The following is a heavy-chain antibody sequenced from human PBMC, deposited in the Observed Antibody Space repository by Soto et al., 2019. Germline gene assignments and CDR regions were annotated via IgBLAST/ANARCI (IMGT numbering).Heavy chain of an antibody. J-gene: IGHJ6*02. Sequence: SETLSHTCAVSGGSISSSNWWSWVRQPPGKGLEWIGEIYHSGSTNYNPSLKSRVTISVDKSKNQFSLKLSSVTAADTAVYYCARGAVAGTPWVMDYEYYGMDVWGQGTTVTVSS. CDR1: GGSISSSNW. CDR3: ARGAVAGTPWVMDYEYYGMDV. CDR2: IYHSGST. V-gene: IGHV4-4*02. D-gene: IGHD6-19*01.